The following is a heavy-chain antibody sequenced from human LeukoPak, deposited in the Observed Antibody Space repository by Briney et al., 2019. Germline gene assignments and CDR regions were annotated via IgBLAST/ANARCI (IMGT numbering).Heavy chain of an antibody. Sequence: SETLSLTCTVSGGSISSSSYYWGWIRQPPGQGLEWIGSIYYSGSTYYNPSLKSRVTISVDTSKNQFSLKLSSVTAADTAVYYCARHGIVDDFWSGYQYGYFDYWGQGTLVTVSS. CDR2: IYYSGST. V-gene: IGHV4-39*01. D-gene: IGHD3-3*01. CDR3: ARHGIVDDFWSGYQYGYFDY. CDR1: GGSISSSSYY. J-gene: IGHJ4*02.